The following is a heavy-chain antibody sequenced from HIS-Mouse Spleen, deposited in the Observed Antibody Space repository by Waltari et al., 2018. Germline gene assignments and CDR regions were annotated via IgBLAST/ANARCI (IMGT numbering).Heavy chain of an antibody. CDR2: IHHSGRT. J-gene: IGHJ6*02. Sequence: QVQLQESGPGLVKPSETLSLTCTVSGYSISSGYYWGWIRQPPGKGLEGIGSIHHSGRTYSNPSLKSRVTISVDTSKNQFSLKLSSVTAADTAVYYCARALEYSSSWYYYYYGMDVWGQGTTVTVSS. CDR1: GYSISSGYY. D-gene: IGHD6-13*01. CDR3: ARALEYSSSWYYYYYGMDV. V-gene: IGHV4-38-2*02.